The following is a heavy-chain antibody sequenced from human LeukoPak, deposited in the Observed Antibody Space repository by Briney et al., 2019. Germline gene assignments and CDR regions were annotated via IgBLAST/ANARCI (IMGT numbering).Heavy chain of an antibody. J-gene: IGHJ4*02. CDR2: IRQDGGED. D-gene: IGHD3-10*01. Sequence: GGSLRLSCAASGFTLSNAWMNWVRQAPGKGLEWVANIRQDGGEDHYVDSVKGRFTISRDNARNSLYLQMKSLRAEDTAVYYCTKWSSSGSYYTEWGQGTLVTVSS. V-gene: IGHV3-7*01. CDR1: GFTLSNAW. CDR3: TKWSSSGSYYTE.